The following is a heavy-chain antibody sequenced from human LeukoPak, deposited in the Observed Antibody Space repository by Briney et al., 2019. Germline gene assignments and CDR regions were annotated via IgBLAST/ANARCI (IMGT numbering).Heavy chain of an antibody. D-gene: IGHD2-2*01. V-gene: IGHV3-30-3*01. CDR3: ARSPTVPHPIYFDY. CDR1: GFTFSSYA. J-gene: IGHJ4*02. Sequence: PGGSLRLSCAASGFTFSSYAMHWVRQAPGKGLEWVAVISYDGSNKYYAHSVKGRFTISRDDAKNSLYLQVNSLRAEDTAVYYCARSPTVPHPIYFDYWGQGNLVPVSS. CDR2: ISYDGSNK.